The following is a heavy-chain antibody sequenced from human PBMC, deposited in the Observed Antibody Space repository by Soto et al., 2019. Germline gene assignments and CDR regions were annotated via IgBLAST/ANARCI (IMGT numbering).Heavy chain of an antibody. V-gene: IGHV5-51*01. D-gene: IGHD6-6*01. CDR1: GYSFTSYW. Sequence: GESLKISCKGSGYSFTSYWIGWVLQMPWKGLEWMGIIYPGDSDTRYSPSFQGQVTISADKSISTAYLQWSSLKASDTAMYYCARLGSIAARRSWFDPWGQGTLVTVSS. J-gene: IGHJ5*02. CDR3: ARLGSIAARRSWFDP. CDR2: IYPGDSDT.